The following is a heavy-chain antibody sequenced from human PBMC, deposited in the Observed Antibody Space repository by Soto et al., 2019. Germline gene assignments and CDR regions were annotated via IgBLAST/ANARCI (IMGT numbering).Heavy chain of an antibody. V-gene: IGHV4-39*02. D-gene: IGHD4-17*01. CDR2: IYYSGST. J-gene: IGHJ4*02. CDR3: ARDYGDNLSYPADY. CDR1: GGSISSSSYY. Sequence: PSETLSLTCTVSGGSISSSSYYWGWIRQPPGKGLEWIGSIYYSGSTYYNPSLKSRVTISVDTSKNQFSLKLSSVTAADTAVYYCARDYGDNLSYPADYWGQGTLVTVSS.